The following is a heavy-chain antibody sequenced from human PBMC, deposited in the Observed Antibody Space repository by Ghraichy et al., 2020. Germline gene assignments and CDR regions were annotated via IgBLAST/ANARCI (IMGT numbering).Heavy chain of an antibody. CDR3: ARGLLTYYYDSSGYYDNWFDP. Sequence: LSLTCSVTGGSISRGGYYWSWIRQHPGKGLEWIGYIYYSGSTYYNPSLKSRVTISVDTSKNQFSLKLSSVTAADTAVYYCARGLLTYYYDSSGYYDNWFDPWGQGTLVTVSS. CDR2: IYYSGST. V-gene: IGHV4-31*03. CDR1: GGSISRGGYY. J-gene: IGHJ5*02. D-gene: IGHD3-22*01.